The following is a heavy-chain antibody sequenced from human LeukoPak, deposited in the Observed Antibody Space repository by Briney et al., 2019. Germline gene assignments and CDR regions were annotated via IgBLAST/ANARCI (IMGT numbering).Heavy chain of an antibody. D-gene: IGHD3-22*01. CDR3: ARYYYDSSGYYYLDY. V-gene: IGHV4-39*01. CDR2: MYYSGST. Sequence: PSETLSLTCTVSGGSIGSSSYYWGWIRQPPGKGLEWIGSMYYSGSTYYSPSLKSRVTISGDTSKSQFSLKLGSVTAADTADYYCARYYYDSSGYYYLDYWGQGTLVTVSS. J-gene: IGHJ4*02. CDR1: GGSIGSSSYY.